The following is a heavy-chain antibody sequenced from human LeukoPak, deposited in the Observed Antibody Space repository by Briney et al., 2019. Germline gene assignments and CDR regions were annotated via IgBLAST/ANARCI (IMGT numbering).Heavy chain of an antibody. J-gene: IGHJ6*03. CDR3: ARVSGGTWLVYHYYYMDV. D-gene: IGHD6-19*01. V-gene: IGHV1-8*01. CDR1: GYTFTSYD. Sequence: ASVKVSCKASGYTFTSYDINWVRQATGQGLEWMGWMNPNSGNTGYAQKFQGRVTMTRNTSISTAYMELSSLRSEDTAVYYCARVSGGTWLVYHYYYMDVWGKGTTVTISS. CDR2: MNPNSGNT.